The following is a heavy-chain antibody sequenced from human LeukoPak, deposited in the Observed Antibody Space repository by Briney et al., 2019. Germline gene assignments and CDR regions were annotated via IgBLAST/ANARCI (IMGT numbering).Heavy chain of an antibody. Sequence: VASVSVSCKPSGGTLSTYAISWVRQAPGQGPQWMGGVISRFGTVRYAQKVEGRVTITADDSTTTAYMELRRLRFKDTAVYYCARHIVVVPAAMISWIVYGMDVSGQGTTVTVSS. D-gene: IGHD2-2*01. CDR1: GGTLSTYA. J-gene: IGHJ6*02. V-gene: IGHV1-69*13. CDR3: ARHIVVVPAAMISWIVYGMDV. CDR2: VISRFGTV.